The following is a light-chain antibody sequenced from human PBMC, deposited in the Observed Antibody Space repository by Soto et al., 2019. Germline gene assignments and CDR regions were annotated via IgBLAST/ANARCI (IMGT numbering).Light chain of an antibody. V-gene: IGLV2-14*01. CDR2: EVS. J-gene: IGLJ1*01. CDR3: GSYTSSRIYV. Sequence: LTQPASVSVSPGQSITISCTGTSSDVGGYNYVSWYQQHPGKAPKLMIYEVSNRPSGVSDRFSGSKSGNTASLTISGLQAEDEADYYCGSYTSSRIYVFGAGTKVTVL. CDR1: SSDVGGYNY.